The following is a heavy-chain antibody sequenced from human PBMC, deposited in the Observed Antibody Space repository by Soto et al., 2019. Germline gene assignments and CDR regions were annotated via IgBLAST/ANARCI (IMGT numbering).Heavy chain of an antibody. J-gene: IGHJ4*02. CDR1: GYTFTSYY. V-gene: IGHV1-46*01. CDR3: AREASYDILTGYGYFDY. D-gene: IGHD3-9*01. CDR2: INPSGGST. Sequence: ASVKVSCKASGYTFTSYYMHWVRQAPGQGLEWMGIINPSGGSTSYAQKFQGRVTMTRDTSTSTVYMELSSLRSEDTAVYYCAREASYDILTGYGYFDYWGQGTLVTSPQ.